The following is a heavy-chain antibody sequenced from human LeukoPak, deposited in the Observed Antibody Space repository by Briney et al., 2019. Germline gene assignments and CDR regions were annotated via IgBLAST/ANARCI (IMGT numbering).Heavy chain of an antibody. J-gene: IGHJ3*02. Sequence: ASVKVSCKASGCFFTSYYIHWLRQAPGQGLEWMGWINPNSGGTSFALNFQGRVTLTRDTSISTVYMELSRLRSDDTAVYYCARDLGGGALGAIDIWGQGTMVTVSS. D-gene: IGHD3-16*01. CDR2: INPNSGGT. V-gene: IGHV1-2*02. CDR1: GCFFTSYY. CDR3: ARDLGGGALGAIDI.